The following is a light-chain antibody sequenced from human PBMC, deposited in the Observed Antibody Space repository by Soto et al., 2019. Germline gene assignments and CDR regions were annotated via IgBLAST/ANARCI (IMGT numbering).Light chain of an antibody. CDR1: SSDIGRYNY. V-gene: IGLV2-14*01. CDR2: EVN. CDR3: TSCITANTRCV. Sequence: QSALTQPASVSGSPGQSITISCTGTSSDIGRYNYVSWFQQHPGKVPKLVIFEVNYRPSGVSDRFSGSKSGNTASLTITGLQAEHEADYYCTSCITANTRCVFGSGTKLTVL. J-gene: IGLJ1*01.